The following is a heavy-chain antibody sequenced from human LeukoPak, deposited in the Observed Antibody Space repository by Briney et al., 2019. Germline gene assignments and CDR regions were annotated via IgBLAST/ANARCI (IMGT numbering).Heavy chain of an antibody. CDR1: GYTFTSYY. D-gene: IGHD2-2*01. CDR2: INPSGGST. Sequence: ASVKVSCKASGYTFTSYYMHWVRQAPGQGLEWMGIINPSGGSTSYAQKFQGRVTMTRDTSTSTVYMELSSLRSEDTAVYYCARDGNLGYCSSTSCYGNWFDPWGQGTLVTVSS. CDR3: ARDGNLGYCSSTSCYGNWFDP. J-gene: IGHJ5*02. V-gene: IGHV1-46*01.